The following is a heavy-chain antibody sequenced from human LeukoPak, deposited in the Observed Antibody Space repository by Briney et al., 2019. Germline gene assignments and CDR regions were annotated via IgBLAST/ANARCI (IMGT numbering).Heavy chain of an antibody. CDR3: ARDRDANWFDP. D-gene: IGHD3-10*01. Sequence: GGSLRLSCAASGFTFSSNTMSWVRQAPGKGLEWVSAITGGSDSTYYADSVKGRFTISRDNSKNTLYLQMNSLRAEDTAVYYCARDRDANWFDPWGQGTLVTVSS. CDR1: GFTFSSNT. CDR2: ITGGSDST. J-gene: IGHJ5*02. V-gene: IGHV3-23*01.